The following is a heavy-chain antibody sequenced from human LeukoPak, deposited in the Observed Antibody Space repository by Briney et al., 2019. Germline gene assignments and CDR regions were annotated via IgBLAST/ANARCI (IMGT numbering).Heavy chain of an antibody. CDR3: AKGRGWEASYYYYYMDV. CDR2: ISSSSSTI. J-gene: IGHJ6*03. D-gene: IGHD1-26*01. CDR1: GFIFSSYS. Sequence: GGSLRLSCAASGFIFSSYSMNWVRQAPGKGLEWVSFISSSSSTIYYADSVKGRFTISRDNAKNSLYLQMNSLRAEDTAVYYCAKGRGWEASYYYYYMDVWGKGTTVTISS. V-gene: IGHV3-48*01.